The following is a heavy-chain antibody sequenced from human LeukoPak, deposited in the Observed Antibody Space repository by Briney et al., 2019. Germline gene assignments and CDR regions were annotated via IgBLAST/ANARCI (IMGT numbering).Heavy chain of an antibody. D-gene: IGHD1-1*01. J-gene: IGHJ4*02. V-gene: IGHV3-7*01. CDR3: ARWRGRQSEFDY. CDR2: IKEDESDE. CDR1: GFTFSSYW. Sequence: GGSLRLSCEASGFTFSSYWMSWVRQAPGKGLEWVAHIKEDESDEYYVDSVRGRFTASRDNAKNSVNLQMNSLRVEDTAVYYCARWRGRQSEFDYWGQGTLATVSS.